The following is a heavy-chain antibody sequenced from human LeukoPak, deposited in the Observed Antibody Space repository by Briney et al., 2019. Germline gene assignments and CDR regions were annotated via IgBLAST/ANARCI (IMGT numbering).Heavy chain of an antibody. D-gene: IGHD2-8*01. CDR3: ARDHDCTNGVCVDY. J-gene: IGHJ4*02. Sequence: GSLKLSCAASGFPVSSNYMSWVRQAPGKGLEWVSVIYSGGSTYYADSVKAKNTLYLQMNSLRAEDTAVYYCARDHDCTNGVCVDYWGQGTLVTVSS. CDR1: GFPVSSNY. CDR2: IYSGGST. V-gene: IGHV3-66*01.